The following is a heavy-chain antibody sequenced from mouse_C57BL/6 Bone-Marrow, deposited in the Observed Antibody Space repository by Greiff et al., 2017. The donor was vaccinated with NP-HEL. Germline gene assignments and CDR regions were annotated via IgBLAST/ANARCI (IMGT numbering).Heavy chain of an antibody. V-gene: IGHV1-53*01. D-gene: IGHD1-1*01. CDR3: ARSGDYYGSSLDY. CDR1: GYTFTSYW. CDR2: ISPSNGGT. J-gene: IGHJ2*01. Sequence: QVQLQQSGTELVKPGASVKLSCKASGYTFTSYWMHWVKQRPDQGLEWIGNISPSNGGTNYNERFKGKATLTVDKASSTAYMQLSSMTSDDAAVYYCARSGDYYGSSLDYWGQGTTLTVSS.